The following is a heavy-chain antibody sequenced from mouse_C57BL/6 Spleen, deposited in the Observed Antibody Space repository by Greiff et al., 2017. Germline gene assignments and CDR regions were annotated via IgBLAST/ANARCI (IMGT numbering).Heavy chain of an antibody. CDR1: GFSLTSYG. CDR3: ARFHGSSLYYAMDY. D-gene: IGHD1-1*01. V-gene: IGHV2-2*01. CDR2: IWSGGST. J-gene: IGHJ4*01. Sequence: QVQLKESGPGLVQPSQSLSITCTVSGFSLTSYGVHWVRQSPGKGLEWLGVIWSGGSTDYNAAFISRLSISKDNSKSQVFFKMNSLQADDTAIYYCARFHGSSLYYAMDYWGQGTSVTVSS.